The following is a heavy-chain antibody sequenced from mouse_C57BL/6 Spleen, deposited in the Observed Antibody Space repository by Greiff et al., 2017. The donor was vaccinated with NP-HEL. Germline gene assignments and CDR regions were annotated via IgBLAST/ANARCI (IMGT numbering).Heavy chain of an antibody. D-gene: IGHD1-1*01. V-gene: IGHV1-82*01. CDR3: ARPFTTVVATYWYFDV. CDR2: IYPGDGDT. CDR1: GYAFSSSW. Sequence: VKLLESGPELVKPGASVKISCKASGYAFSSSWMNWVKQRPGKGLEWIGRIYPGDGDTNYNGKFKGKATLTADKSSSTAYMQLSSLTSEDSAVYFCARPFTTVVATYWYFDVWGTGTTVTVSS. J-gene: IGHJ1*03.